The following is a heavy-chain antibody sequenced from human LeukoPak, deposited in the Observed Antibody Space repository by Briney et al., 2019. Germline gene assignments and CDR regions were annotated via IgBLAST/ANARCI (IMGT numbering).Heavy chain of an antibody. Sequence: GRSLRLSCAASGFTLSTCGMHWVRQAPGKGLEWVAVIWYDGSNKYYADSVKGRFTISRDNSKNTLYLQMNSLRAEDTAVYYCARENTDSSGFDYWGQGTLVTVSS. D-gene: IGHD3-22*01. CDR3: ARENTDSSGFDY. CDR2: IWYDGSNK. J-gene: IGHJ4*02. CDR1: GFTLSTCG. V-gene: IGHV3-33*08.